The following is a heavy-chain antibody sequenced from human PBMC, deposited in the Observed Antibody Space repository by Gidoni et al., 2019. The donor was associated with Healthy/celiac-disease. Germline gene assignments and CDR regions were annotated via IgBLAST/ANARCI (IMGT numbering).Heavy chain of an antibody. D-gene: IGHD5-12*01. CDR1: GGSISSGSYY. V-gene: IGHV4-61*02. CDR3: ARGGVATIPNWFDP. CDR2: IYTSGST. Sequence: QVQLQESGPGLVKPSQTLSLTCTVSGGSISSGSYYWSWIRQPAGKGLEWIGSIYTSGSTNYNPALKSRVTISVDTSKNQFSLKLSSVTAADTAVYYCARGGVATIPNWFDPWGQGTLVTVSS. J-gene: IGHJ5*02.